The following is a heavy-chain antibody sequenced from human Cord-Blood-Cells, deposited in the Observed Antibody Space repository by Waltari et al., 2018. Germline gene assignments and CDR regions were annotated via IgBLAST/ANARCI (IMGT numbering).Heavy chain of an antibody. D-gene: IGHD1-1*01. Sequence: QVQLVESGGGVVQPGRSLRLSCAASGFPFSTPGVLWVRQAPGKGLEWVAVIWYDGSNKYYADSVKGRFTISRDNSKNTLYLQMNSLRAEDTAMYYCAKEGNGDYVDYWGQGTLVTVSS. CDR2: IWYDGSNK. CDR3: AKEGNGDYVDY. V-gene: IGHV3-30*18. J-gene: IGHJ4*02. CDR1: GFPFSTPG.